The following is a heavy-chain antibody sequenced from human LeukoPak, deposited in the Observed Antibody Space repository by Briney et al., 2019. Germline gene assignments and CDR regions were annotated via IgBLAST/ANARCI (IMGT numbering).Heavy chain of an antibody. V-gene: IGHV4-31*03. Sequence: SQTLSLTCTVSGGSISSGGYYWSWIRQHPGKGLEWIGYIYYSGSTYYNPSLKSRVTISVDKSKNQFSLKLSSVTAADTAVYYCARSYSSGWYDSDAFDIWGQGTMVTVSS. CDR1: GGSISSGGYY. CDR3: ARSYSSGWYDSDAFDI. D-gene: IGHD6-19*01. CDR2: IYYSGST. J-gene: IGHJ3*02.